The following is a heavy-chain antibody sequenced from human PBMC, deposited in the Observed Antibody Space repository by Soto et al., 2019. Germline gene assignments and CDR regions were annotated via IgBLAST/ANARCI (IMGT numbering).Heavy chain of an antibody. CDR1: GGSISSSSY. CDR3: RRSSRYSTDV. Sequence: QLQLQESGPGLVKPSETLSLTCTASGGSISSSSYWGWIRQPPGKGLEWIGSIYSIGSTYYNPSLKSRVSISVDTSKNQFSRKLSSVTAADTAVYYCRRSSRYSTDVWGQGTTVTVSS. V-gene: IGHV4-39*01. J-gene: IGHJ6*02. D-gene: IGHD6-13*01. CDR2: IYSIGST.